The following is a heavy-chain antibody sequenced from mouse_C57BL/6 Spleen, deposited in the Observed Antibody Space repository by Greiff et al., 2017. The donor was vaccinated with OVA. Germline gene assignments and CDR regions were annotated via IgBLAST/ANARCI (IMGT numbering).Heavy chain of an antibody. CDR1: GYSITSGYY. Sequence: VQLQQSGPGLVKPSQSLSLTCSVTGYSITSGYYWNWIRQFPGNKLEWMGYISYDGSNNYNPSLKNRISITRDTSKNQFFLKLNSVTTEDTATYYCARDFYDGYSRFAYWGQGTLVTVSA. D-gene: IGHD2-3*01. CDR2: ISYDGSN. J-gene: IGHJ3*01. V-gene: IGHV3-6*01. CDR3: ARDFYDGYSRFAY.